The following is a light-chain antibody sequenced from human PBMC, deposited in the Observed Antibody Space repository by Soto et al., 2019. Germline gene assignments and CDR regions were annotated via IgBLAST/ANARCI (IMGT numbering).Light chain of an antibody. CDR2: EVS. CDR3: SSYTSLSSYV. J-gene: IGLJ1*01. Sequence: QSVLTQPASVSGSPGQSITISCTGTSSDIGGYKYVSWYLQHPDAAPKLIIYEVSIRPSGVSNRFSASKPGNTASLTISGLQAEYEADYSCSSYTSLSSYVFGTGT. V-gene: IGLV2-14*01. CDR1: SSDIGGYKY.